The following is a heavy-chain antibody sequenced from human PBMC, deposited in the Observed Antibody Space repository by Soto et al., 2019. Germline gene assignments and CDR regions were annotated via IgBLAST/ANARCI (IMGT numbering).Heavy chain of an antibody. J-gene: IGHJ4*02. V-gene: IGHV3-23*01. CDR3: ATAYFVWSSEQPYYFDY. Sequence: EVQLLDSGGGLVQPGGSLRLSCAASGFTFSNYAMTWVRQGPGKGLEWVSGISGSGGRSYYEDSVKGRFTISRDNSKSTLYLQMNSLRAEDTAVYYCATAYFVWSSEQPYYFDYWGQGTLVTVSS. CDR2: ISGSGGRS. D-gene: IGHD3-16*01. CDR1: GFTFSNYA.